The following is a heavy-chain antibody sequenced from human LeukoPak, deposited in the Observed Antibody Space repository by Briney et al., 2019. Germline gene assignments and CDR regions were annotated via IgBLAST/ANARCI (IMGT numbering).Heavy chain of an antibody. Sequence: GGSLRLSCAASGFTFSRYGIHWVRQAPGKGLEWVSFIRFDGSNKYYADPVKGRFTISRDNSKNTLYLQMNSLRAEDTAVYDCAKDSLAYCSGGSCYSWFDPWGQGTLVTVSS. D-gene: IGHD2-15*01. J-gene: IGHJ5*02. V-gene: IGHV3-30*02. CDR1: GFTFSRYG. CDR3: AKDSLAYCSGGSCYSWFDP. CDR2: IRFDGSNK.